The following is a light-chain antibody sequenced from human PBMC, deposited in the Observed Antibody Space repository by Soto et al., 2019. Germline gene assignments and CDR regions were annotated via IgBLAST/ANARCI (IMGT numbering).Light chain of an antibody. CDR1: QDISNY. J-gene: IGKJ4*01. CDR3: QQYDNLPLT. CDR2: DAS. V-gene: IGKV1-33*01. Sequence: DIQMTQSPSSLSASVGDRVTITCQASQDISNYLNWYQQKPGKDPKLLIYDASNLEKGVPSRFSGSGSGTDFTFTISSLQPEDIATYYCQQYDNLPLTCGGGTKVEIK.